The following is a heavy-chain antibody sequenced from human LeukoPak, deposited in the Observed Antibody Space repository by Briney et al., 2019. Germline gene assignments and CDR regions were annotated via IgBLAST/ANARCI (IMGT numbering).Heavy chain of an antibody. V-gene: IGHV3-53*01. D-gene: IGHD3-22*01. CDR1: GFTVSSNY. Sequence: PAGGSLRLSCAASGFTVSSNYMSWVRQAPGKGLECVSVIYSGGSTYYADSVKGRFTISRDNSKNTLYLQMNCLRAEDTAVYYCARGDSSGYPAKDWGQGTLVTVSS. J-gene: IGHJ4*02. CDR3: ARGDSSGYPAKD. CDR2: IYSGGST.